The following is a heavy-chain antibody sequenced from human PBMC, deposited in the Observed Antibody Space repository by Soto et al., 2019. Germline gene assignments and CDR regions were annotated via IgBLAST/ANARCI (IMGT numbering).Heavy chain of an antibody. CDR2: FDPEDGET. J-gene: IGHJ6*02. CDR1: GYTLTELS. CDR3: ATVSSGFYYGMDV. Sequence: QVQLVQSGAEVKKPGASVKVSCKVSGYTLTELSMHWVRQAPGKGLEWMGGFDPEDGETIYAQKFQGRVTMTEGTSTDTAYMELSSLRSEDTAVYYCATVSSGFYYGMDVWGQGTTVTVSS. D-gene: IGHD6-19*01. V-gene: IGHV1-24*01.